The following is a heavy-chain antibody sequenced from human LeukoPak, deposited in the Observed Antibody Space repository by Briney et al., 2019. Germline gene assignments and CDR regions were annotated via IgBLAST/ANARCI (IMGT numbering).Heavy chain of an antibody. D-gene: IGHD6-13*01. J-gene: IGHJ4*02. V-gene: IGHV1-69*04. Sequence: ASVKVSCKASGGTFSSYAISWVRQDPGQGLVLMGRIIPILGIANYAQKFQGRVTITADKSTSTAYMELSSLRSEDTAVYYCAYSRKPGIAAAGPSDYWGQGTLVTVSS. CDR3: AYSRKPGIAAAGPSDY. CDR1: GGTFSSYA. CDR2: IIPILGIA.